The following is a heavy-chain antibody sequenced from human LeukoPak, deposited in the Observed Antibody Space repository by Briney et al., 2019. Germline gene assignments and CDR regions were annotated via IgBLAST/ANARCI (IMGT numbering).Heavy chain of an antibody. J-gene: IGHJ6*02. Sequence: ASVTVSFMGSGYTFTNYGISWVRQAPGQGGEGMGWISAYNVNTNYPQKLQGRLPMTTDTSTTTAYMELRSLRSDDTAVYYCARDCSSTSCYASYYYGMDVWGQGTPVTVSS. D-gene: IGHD2-2*01. CDR3: ARDCSSTSCYASYYYGMDV. V-gene: IGHV1-18*01. CDR2: ISAYNVNT. CDR1: GYTFTNYG.